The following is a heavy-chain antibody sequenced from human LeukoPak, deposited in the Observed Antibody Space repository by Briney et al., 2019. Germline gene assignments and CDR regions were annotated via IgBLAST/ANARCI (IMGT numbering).Heavy chain of an antibody. J-gene: IGHJ3*02. V-gene: IGHV2-70*04. D-gene: IGHD3-3*01. CDR1: GFSLRTSGMR. CDR2: IDWDDDK. Sequence: SGPALLKPTPTLTLTCTFSGFSLRTSGMRVRWIRQPPGKALEWLSLIDWDDDKFYSTSLKTRLTISKDTSKNQVVLTMTNMDPVDTATYYCARTRAYYDFRAWAFDIWGQGTMVAVSS. CDR3: ARTRAYYDFRAWAFDI.